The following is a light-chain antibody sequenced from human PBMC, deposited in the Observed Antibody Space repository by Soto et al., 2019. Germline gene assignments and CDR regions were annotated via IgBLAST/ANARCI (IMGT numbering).Light chain of an antibody. J-gene: IGKJ5*01. V-gene: IGKV3-15*01. CDR3: HQRYNWPRVT. Sequence: ETVMTQSPATLSVSPGERATLSCRASQSVSSALAWYQQKPGLPPRLLIYDASTRATGIPARFSGSGSGTDFTLTITSLEPEDFAVYFCHQRYNWPRVTFGQGTRLEIK. CDR1: QSVSSA. CDR2: DAS.